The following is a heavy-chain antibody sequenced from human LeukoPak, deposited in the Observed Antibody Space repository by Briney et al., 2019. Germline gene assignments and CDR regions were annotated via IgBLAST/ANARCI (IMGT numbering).Heavy chain of an antibody. Sequence: SETLSLTCTVSGGSISSPSYYWGWIRQPPGKGLEWIGSIYYSGSTYYNPSLKTRVTISVDTSKNQFSLKLSSVTAADTAVYYCARHEQRLCSLDPWGQGTLVTVSS. CDR2: IYYSGST. J-gene: IGHJ5*02. V-gene: IGHV4-39*01. D-gene: IGHD6-25*01. CDR1: GGSISSPSYY. CDR3: ARHEQRLCSLDP.